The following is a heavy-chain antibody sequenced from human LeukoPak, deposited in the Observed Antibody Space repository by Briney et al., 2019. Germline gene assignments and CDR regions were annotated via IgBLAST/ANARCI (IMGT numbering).Heavy chain of an antibody. J-gene: IGHJ5*01. Sequence: ASVKDSCKASGYIFTGNHMHWVRQAPGQGLAWVGGISPNSGGINYAQKFQGRVTMTRDTSISTAYMELSRLRSDDTAVYYCARAGYCSGGSCSDWFDSWGQGTLVTVSS. V-gene: IGHV1-2*02. CDR2: ISPNSGGI. D-gene: IGHD2-15*01. CDR3: ARAGYCSGGSCSDWFDS. CDR1: GYIFTGNH.